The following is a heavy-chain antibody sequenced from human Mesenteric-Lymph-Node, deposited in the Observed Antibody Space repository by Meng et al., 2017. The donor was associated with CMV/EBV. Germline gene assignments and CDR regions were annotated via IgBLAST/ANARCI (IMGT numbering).Heavy chain of an antibody. Sequence: GGSLRLSCAASGFTFSSYGMHWVRQAPGKGLEWVAFIRYDGSNKYYADSVKGRFTISRDNSKNTLYLQINSLRAEDTAVYYCAKDGGNSDLDPWGQGTLVTVSS. CDR1: GFTFSSYG. D-gene: IGHD3-3*01. CDR2: IRYDGSNK. CDR3: AKDGGNSDLDP. V-gene: IGHV3-30*02. J-gene: IGHJ5*02.